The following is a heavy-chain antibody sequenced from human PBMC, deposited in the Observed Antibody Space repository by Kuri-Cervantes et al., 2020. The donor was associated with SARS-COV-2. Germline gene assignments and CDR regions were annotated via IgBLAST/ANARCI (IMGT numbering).Heavy chain of an antibody. D-gene: IGHD6-13*01. CDR3: ANALLYSSRHEKGLDY. Sequence: GGSLRLSCAASGFAFSSYRMNWVRQAPGKGLEWVSSISSSSSYIYYADSAKGRFTISRDNSKNALYLQMNRLRAKDTAVYYCANALLYSSRHEKGLDYWGQGTLVTVSS. V-gene: IGHV3-21*04. CDR2: ISSSSSYI. CDR1: GFAFSSYR. J-gene: IGHJ4*02.